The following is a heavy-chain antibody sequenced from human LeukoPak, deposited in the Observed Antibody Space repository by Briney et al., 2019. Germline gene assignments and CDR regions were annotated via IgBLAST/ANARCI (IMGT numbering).Heavy chain of an antibody. CDR2: IWYDGSNK. D-gene: IGHD3-22*01. CDR1: GFTFSSYG. CDR3: ARPPSYDSSGYYYIHSFDY. J-gene: IGHJ4*02. V-gene: IGHV3-33*01. Sequence: GGSLRLSCAASGFTFSSYGMHWVRQAPGKGLEWVAVIWYDGSNKYYADSVKGRFTISRDNSKNTLYLQMNSPRAEDTAVYYCARPPSYDSSGYYYIHSFDYWGQGSLVTVSS.